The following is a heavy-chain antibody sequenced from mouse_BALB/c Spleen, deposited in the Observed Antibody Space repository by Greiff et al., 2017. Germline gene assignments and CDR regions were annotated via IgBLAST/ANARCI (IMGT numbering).Heavy chain of an antibody. CDR1: GFAFSSYD. D-gene: IGHD1-1*02. CDR3: ARDGNYAMDY. V-gene: IGHV5-4*02. Sequence: EVKLVESGGGLVKPGGSLKLSCAASGFAFSSYDMSWVRQTPEKRLEWVATISDGGSYTYYPDSVKGRFTISRDNAKNNLYLQMSSLKSEDTAMYYCARDGNYAMDYWGQGTSVTVSS. CDR2: ISDGGSYT. J-gene: IGHJ4*01.